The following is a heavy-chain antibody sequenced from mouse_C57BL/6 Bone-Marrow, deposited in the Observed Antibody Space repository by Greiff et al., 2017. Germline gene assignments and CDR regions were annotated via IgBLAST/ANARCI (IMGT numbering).Heavy chain of an antibody. J-gene: IGHJ4*01. Sequence: QVQLQQSGAELARPGASAKLSCKASGYTFTSYGIRWVKQRPGQGLEWIGEIYPRSGNTYYNEKFKGKATLTADKSSSTAYMELRSLTSEDSAVYFCARYRRDGHGAMDYWGQGTSVTVSS. V-gene: IGHV1-81*01. D-gene: IGHD2-3*01. CDR3: ARYRRDGHGAMDY. CDR1: GYTFTSYG. CDR2: IYPRSGNT.